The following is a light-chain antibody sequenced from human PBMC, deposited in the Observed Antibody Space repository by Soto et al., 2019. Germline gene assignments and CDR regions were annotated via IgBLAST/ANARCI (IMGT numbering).Light chain of an antibody. Sequence: EIVMTQSPATLSVSPGERATLSCRASLSVSRNLAWYQQKPGQAPRLLIYGASTRATGIPARFSGSGSGTEFNLTISSLQSEDFAVYYCQQYNNWPRTFGQGTKVEI. CDR3: QQYNNWPRT. J-gene: IGKJ1*01. V-gene: IGKV3D-15*01. CDR2: GAS. CDR1: LSVSRN.